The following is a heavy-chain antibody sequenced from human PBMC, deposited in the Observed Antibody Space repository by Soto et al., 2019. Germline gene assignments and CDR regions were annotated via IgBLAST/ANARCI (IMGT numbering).Heavy chain of an antibody. D-gene: IGHD1-7*01. V-gene: IGHV4-4*02. CDR3: TTSHAGELNN. J-gene: IGHJ4*02. CDR1: GGSISSSSW. CDR2: LFESGAT. Sequence: QVQLQESGPGLVKPSGTLSLTCAVSGGSISSSSWWTWVLQSPGKGLEWIGELFESGATNYNPSLKSRLTMSVAKSKNQFSLNLSSLTAADTAVYFCTTSHAGELNNWGQGTLVTVSS.